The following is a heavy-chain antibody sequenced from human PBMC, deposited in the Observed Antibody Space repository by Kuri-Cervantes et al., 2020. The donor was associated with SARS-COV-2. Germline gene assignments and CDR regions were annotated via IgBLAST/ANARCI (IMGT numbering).Heavy chain of an antibody. CDR1: GFTFGSYV. D-gene: IGHD2-21*02. CDR2: ISVSGGST. CDR3: ARAYCGGDCEFDY. J-gene: IGHJ4*02. Sequence: GGSLRLFCAASGFTFGSYVMNWVRQAPGKGLEWVSTISVSGGSTYYADSVKGRFTISRDSSENTLYLQMNSLRAEDTAVYYCARAYCGGDCEFDYWGQGTLVTVSS. V-gene: IGHV3-23*01.